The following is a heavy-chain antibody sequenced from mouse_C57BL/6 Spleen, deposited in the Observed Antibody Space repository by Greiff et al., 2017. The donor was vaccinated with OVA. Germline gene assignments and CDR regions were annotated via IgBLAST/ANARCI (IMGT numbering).Heavy chain of an antibody. CDR3: ARDEGLYYYGSSYAMDY. V-gene: IGHV5-4*01. D-gene: IGHD1-1*01. Sequence: EVKLVESGGGLVKPGGSLKLSCAASGFTFSSYAMSWVRQTPEKRLEWVATISDGGSYTYYPDNVKGRFTISRDNAKNNLYLQMSHLKSEDTAMYYCARDEGLYYYGSSYAMDYWGQGTSVTVSS. CDR2: ISDGGSYT. J-gene: IGHJ4*01. CDR1: GFTFSSYA.